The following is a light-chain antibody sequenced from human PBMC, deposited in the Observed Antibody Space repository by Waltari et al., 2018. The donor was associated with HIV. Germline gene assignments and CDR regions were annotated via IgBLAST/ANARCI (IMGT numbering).Light chain of an antibody. Sequence: EIVLTQSPATLSLSPGERATLSCRASQSVSSYLAWYQQKPGQAPRLLIYEASKRATGIPDRFSGSGSGTDFTLTISSLEPEDFAVYYCQQRSNWPLTFGGGTKVEIK. CDR3: QQRSNWPLT. V-gene: IGKV3-11*01. J-gene: IGKJ4*01. CDR1: QSVSSY. CDR2: EAS.